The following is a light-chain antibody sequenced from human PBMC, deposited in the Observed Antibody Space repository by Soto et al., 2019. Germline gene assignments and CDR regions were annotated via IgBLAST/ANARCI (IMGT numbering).Light chain of an antibody. Sequence: QLVLTQPASVSGSPGQSITISCTGTSNDVGSYNLVSWYQQHPGKAPKLMIYGVSQRPSGVSNRFSGSKSGNTASLTISGLQAEDEADYYCCSYAASTTFVFGTGTKLTVL. CDR1: SNDVGSYNL. CDR3: CSYAASTTFV. J-gene: IGLJ1*01. CDR2: GVS. V-gene: IGLV2-23*02.